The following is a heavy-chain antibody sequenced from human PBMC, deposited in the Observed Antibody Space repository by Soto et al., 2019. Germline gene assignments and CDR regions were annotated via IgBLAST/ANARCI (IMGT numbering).Heavy chain of an antibody. CDR3: ARDWPPFADTAIDAFDS. D-gene: IGHD5-18*01. CDR2: ISSSSSYI. Sequence: EVQLVESGGGLVKPGGSLRLSCAASGFTFSSYSMNWVRQAPGKRLEWVSSISSSSSYIYYADSVKGRFTISRDNAKSSLYLQMNSLRAEATAVYYCARDWPPFADTAIDAFDSWGQGTPVTVSS. J-gene: IGHJ4*02. CDR1: GFTFSSYS. V-gene: IGHV3-21*01.